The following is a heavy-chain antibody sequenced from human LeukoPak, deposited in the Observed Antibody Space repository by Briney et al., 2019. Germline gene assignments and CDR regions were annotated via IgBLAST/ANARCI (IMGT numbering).Heavy chain of an antibody. V-gene: IGHV3-15*01. Sequence: GGSLRLSCAASGFTFSSYAMSWVRQAPGKGLEWVGRIKSKTDGGTTDYAAPVKGRFTISRDDSKNTLYLQMNSLKTEDTAVYYCIGEGDAFDIWGQGTMVTVSS. CDR2: IKSKTDGGTT. CDR3: IGEGDAFDI. D-gene: IGHD4-17*01. J-gene: IGHJ3*02. CDR1: GFTFSSYA.